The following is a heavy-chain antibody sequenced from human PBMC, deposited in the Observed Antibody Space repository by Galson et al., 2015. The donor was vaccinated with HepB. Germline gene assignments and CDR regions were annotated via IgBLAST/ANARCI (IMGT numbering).Heavy chain of an antibody. Sequence: CAISGDSVSSNSAAWNWIRQSPSRGLEWLGRTYYGTEWHNDYAESVKSRIDINPDTSKNQFSLHLNSVTPEDSAVYYCTRDLTYWGQGTLVTVSS. CDR2: TYYGTEWHN. J-gene: IGHJ4*01. V-gene: IGHV6-1*01. CDR3: TRDLTY. CDR1: GDSVSSNSAA.